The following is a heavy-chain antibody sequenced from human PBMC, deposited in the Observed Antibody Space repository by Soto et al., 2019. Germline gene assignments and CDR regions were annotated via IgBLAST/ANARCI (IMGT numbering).Heavy chain of an antibody. CDR1: GGSFSGYY. CDR3: ARGYLDSYYYYMDV. D-gene: IGHD1-1*01. Sequence: SETLSLTCAVYGGSFSGYYWSWIRQPPGKGLEWIGEINHSGSTNYNPSLKSRVTISVVTSKNQFSLNLSSVTAADTAVYYCARGYLDSYYYYMDVWGKGTTVTVSS. J-gene: IGHJ6*03. V-gene: IGHV4-34*01. CDR2: INHSGST.